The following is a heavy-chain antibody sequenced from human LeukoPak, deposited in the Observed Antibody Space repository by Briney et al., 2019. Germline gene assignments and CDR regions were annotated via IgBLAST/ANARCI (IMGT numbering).Heavy chain of an antibody. V-gene: IGHV3-48*04. D-gene: IGHD3-16*01. CDR3: ARIDGPTVFTYYMDL. CDR1: GFSFNRRG. Sequence: WESLRLSCATSGFSFNRRGMNWVRHPPGKGLEWVSYISPRSETIYYAESVKGRFTVSRDDSKDSLYLQMHTLRAEDTAVYYCARIDGPTVFTYYMDLWGKGTTVTVAS. CDR2: ISPRSETI. J-gene: IGHJ6*03.